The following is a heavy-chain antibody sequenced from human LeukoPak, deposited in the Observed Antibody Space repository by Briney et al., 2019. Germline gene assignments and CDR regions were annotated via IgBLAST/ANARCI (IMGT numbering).Heavy chain of an antibody. D-gene: IGHD2-15*01. J-gene: IGHJ6*03. CDR3: ARGREDIVVVVAGYKLLYDYYMDV. Sequence: SETLSLTCTVSGGSISSYYWSWIRQPPGKGLEWIGYIYYSGSTNYNPSLKSRVTISVDTSKNQFSLKLSSVTAADTAVYYCARGREDIVVVVAGYKLLYDYYMDVWGKGTTVTVSS. CDR2: IYYSGST. CDR1: GGSISSYY. V-gene: IGHV4-59*01.